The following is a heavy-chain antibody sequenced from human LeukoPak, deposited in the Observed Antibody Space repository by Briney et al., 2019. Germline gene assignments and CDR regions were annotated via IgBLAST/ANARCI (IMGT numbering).Heavy chain of an antibody. CDR1: GFTFSSYG. CDR2: IWYDGSNK. CDR3: AKDPRGSYSRDYYYYMDV. V-gene: IGHV3-33*06. Sequence: PGGSLRLSXAASGFTFSSYGMHWVRQAPGKGLEWVAVIWYDGSNKYYADSVKGRFTISRDNSKNTLYLQMNSLRAEYAAVYYCAKDPRGSYSRDYYYYMDVWGKGTTVTVSS. J-gene: IGHJ6*03. D-gene: IGHD1-26*01.